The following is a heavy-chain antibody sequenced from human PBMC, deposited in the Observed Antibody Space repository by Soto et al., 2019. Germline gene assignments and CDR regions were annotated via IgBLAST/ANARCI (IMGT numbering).Heavy chain of an antibody. CDR1: GGSVSNSA. Sequence: QVQLVQSGSEVKKPGSSVRVSCKASGGSVSNSAISWLRQAPGQGLEWMGGIIPIFGPAIYARKFQGRFTISADESTGTAYMELNNVRSDDTAVYYCVRGSSLTKVDYWCQGTLVTVSS. J-gene: IGHJ4*02. CDR3: VRGSSLTKVDY. V-gene: IGHV1-69*01. CDR2: IIPIFGPA. D-gene: IGHD6-6*01.